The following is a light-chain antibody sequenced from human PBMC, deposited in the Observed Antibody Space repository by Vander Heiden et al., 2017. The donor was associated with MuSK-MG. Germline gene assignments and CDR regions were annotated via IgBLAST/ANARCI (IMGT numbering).Light chain of an antibody. J-gene: IGLJ1*01. CDR3: CSYAGGSTSV. CDR2: EVS. CDR1: NSDVGSYNI. V-gene: IGLV2-23*02. Sequence: QSALTQPASVPGSPGQSITISCTGTNSDVGSYNIVSWDQQTPGKAPNLMIYEVSKRPAGVANRFSGSKSGNTASMTISGLQAEDEADYYCCSYAGGSTSVFGTGTKVTVL.